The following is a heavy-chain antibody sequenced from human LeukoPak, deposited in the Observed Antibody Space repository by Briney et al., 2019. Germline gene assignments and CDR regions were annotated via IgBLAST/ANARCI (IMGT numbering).Heavy chain of an antibody. D-gene: IGHD3-16*01. CDR1: DDSISDYY. CDR2: FHNSGTS. V-gene: IGHV4-59*01. Sequence: SETLSLTCTVSDDSISDYYRGWIRQPPGKGLEWIGYFHNSGTSTYNPSLKSRVTISADTSKNQFSLKLNSLTTADTAVYYCTRGAGWLIDYWGQGTLVTVSS. CDR3: TRGAGWLIDY. J-gene: IGHJ4*02.